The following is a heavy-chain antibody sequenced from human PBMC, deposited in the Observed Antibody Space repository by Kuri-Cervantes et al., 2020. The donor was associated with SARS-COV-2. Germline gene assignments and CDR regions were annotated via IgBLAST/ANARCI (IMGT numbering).Heavy chain of an antibody. Sequence: GESLKISCAASGFTVSSNYMSWVRQAPGKGLEWVAVIYSGGSTYYADSVKGRFTIPRDNSKNTLYLQMNSLRAEDTAVYYCASEGYYDYVLLFDIWGQGTMVTVSS. J-gene: IGHJ3*02. CDR1: GFTVSSNY. CDR2: IYSGGST. V-gene: IGHV3-53*01. CDR3: ASEGYYDYVLLFDI. D-gene: IGHD5-12*01.